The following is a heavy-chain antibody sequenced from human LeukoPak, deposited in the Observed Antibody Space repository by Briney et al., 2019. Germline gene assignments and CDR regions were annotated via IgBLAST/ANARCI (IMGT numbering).Heavy chain of an antibody. D-gene: IGHD5-12*01. CDR1: GFTFSSYW. J-gene: IGHJ4*02. Sequence: GGSLRLSCAASGFTFSSYWMNWARQAPGKGLEWVSYISDSGAMYYADSVRGRFTISRENAQNSLFLQMNSLRAEDTAVYYCARDGGYRGYDADCWGQGTLVTVSS. CDR2: ISDSGAM. V-gene: IGHV3-48*01. CDR3: ARDGGYRGYDADC.